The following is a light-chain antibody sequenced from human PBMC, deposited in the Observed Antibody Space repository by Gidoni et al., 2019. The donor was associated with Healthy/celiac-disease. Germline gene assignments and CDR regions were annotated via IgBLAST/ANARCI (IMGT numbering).Light chain of an antibody. V-gene: IGLV3-25*03. Sequence: YELTQPPSVSVSPGQTARSTCSGDAFPRQYAYWYQQKPGQAPVLVIYKDSERPSGIPERFSGSSSGTTVTLTISGVQAEDEADYYCQSADSSGTYVVFGGGTKLTVL. CDR3: QSADSSGTYVV. J-gene: IGLJ2*01. CDR1: AFPRQY. CDR2: KDS.